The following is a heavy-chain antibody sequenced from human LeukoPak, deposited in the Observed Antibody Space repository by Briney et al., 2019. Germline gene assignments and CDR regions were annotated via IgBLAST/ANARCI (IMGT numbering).Heavy chain of an antibody. D-gene: IGHD6-13*01. CDR3: ARHSPTTKTRVAAAGTLYWFDP. V-gene: IGHV4-39*01. J-gene: IGHJ5*02. Sequence: SETLSLTCTVSGGSISSSSYYWGWIRQPPGKGLEWIGSIYYSGSTYYNPSLKSRVTISVDTSKNQFSLKLSSVTAADTAVYYCARHSPTTKTRVAAAGTLYWFDPWGQGTLVTVSS. CDR2: IYYSGST. CDR1: GGSISSSSYY.